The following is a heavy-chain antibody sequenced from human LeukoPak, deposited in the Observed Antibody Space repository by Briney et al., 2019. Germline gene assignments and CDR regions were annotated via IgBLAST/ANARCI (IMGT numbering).Heavy chain of an antibody. Sequence: KASETLSLTCTVSGGSISSSSYYWGWIRQPPGKGLEWIGSIYHSGSTYYNPSLKSRVTISVDTSKNQLSLKLSPVTAADTAVYYCARGENYYYYYMDVWGKGTTVTISS. CDR1: GGSISSSSYY. V-gene: IGHV4-39*07. CDR3: ARGENYYYYYMDV. CDR2: IYHSGST. J-gene: IGHJ6*03.